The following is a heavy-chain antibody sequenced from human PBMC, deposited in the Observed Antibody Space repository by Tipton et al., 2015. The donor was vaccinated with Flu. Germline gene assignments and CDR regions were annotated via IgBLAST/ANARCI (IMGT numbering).Heavy chain of an antibody. CDR2: IHREGNS. Sequence: TLSLTCSVFGDSIDSRYYWAWIRQPPGKGLEWIGNIHREGNSYYSPSLKSRVTMSIDRSKNQFSLEMRPVTASDTAIYYCARRDYSNYVSDPKNWFNSWGLGTLVTVSS. CDR1: GDSIDSRYY. J-gene: IGHJ5*01. CDR3: ARRDYSNYVSDPKNWFNS. D-gene: IGHD4-11*01. V-gene: IGHV4-38-2*01.